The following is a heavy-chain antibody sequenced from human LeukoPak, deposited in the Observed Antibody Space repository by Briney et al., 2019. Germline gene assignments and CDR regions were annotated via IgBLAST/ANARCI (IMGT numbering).Heavy chain of an antibody. D-gene: IGHD6-19*01. Sequence: GGPLRLSCAASGFTVSSNYMSWVRQAPGKGLEWVSVIYSGGSTYYADSANGRFTISRDNSKNTLYLQMNSLRAEDTAVYYCARGRGWSTSYYYYGMDVWGQGTTVTVSS. CDR2: IYSGGST. CDR1: GFTVSSNY. CDR3: ARGRGWSTSYYYYGMDV. V-gene: IGHV3-53*01. J-gene: IGHJ6*02.